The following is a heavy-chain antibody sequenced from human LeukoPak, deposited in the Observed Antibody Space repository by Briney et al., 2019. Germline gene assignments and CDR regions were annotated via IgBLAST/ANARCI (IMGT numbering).Heavy chain of an antibody. CDR2: IDRTDSHT. Sequence: HGESLKISCKASGYSFTTHWITWVRQMSGEGLEWMGRIDRTDSHTNYSPSFQGHVTISSNKYISTAYLQWSTLKASDTAMYYCASKTPYYDSALEYSWGQGTLVTVSS. D-gene: IGHD3-22*01. CDR3: ASKTPYYDSALEYS. CDR1: GYSFTTHW. V-gene: IGHV5-10-1*01. J-gene: IGHJ4*02.